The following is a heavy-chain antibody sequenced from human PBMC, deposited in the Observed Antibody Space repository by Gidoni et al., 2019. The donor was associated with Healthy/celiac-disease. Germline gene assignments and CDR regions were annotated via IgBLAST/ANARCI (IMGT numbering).Heavy chain of an antibody. CDR3: AKGRPVAYCGGDCNR. D-gene: IGHD2-21*02. J-gene: IGHJ4*02. V-gene: IGHV3-23*01. Sequence: EVQLLESGGGLVQPGGSLRLSCAASGSTFSSYARSWVRQAPGKGLEWVSAISGSGGSTYYADSVKGRFTISRDNSKNTLYLQMNSLRAEDTAVYYCAKGRPVAYCGGDCNRRGQGTLVTVSS. CDR2: ISGSGGST. CDR1: GSTFSSYA.